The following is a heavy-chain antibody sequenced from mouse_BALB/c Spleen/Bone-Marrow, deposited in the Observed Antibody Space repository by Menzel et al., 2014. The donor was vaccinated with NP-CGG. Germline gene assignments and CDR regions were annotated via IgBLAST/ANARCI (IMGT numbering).Heavy chain of an antibody. Sequence: EVQLVESGPSLVKPSPSLSLSCSVTGDSITSGYWNWIRQFPGNKLEYMGYISSSGSTSYCPSLKSRNSITRDTSKNQYYLQLNSVTTEDTATYYCATYDGYYFDYWGQGTTLTVSS. J-gene: IGHJ2*01. CDR3: ATYDGYYFDY. V-gene: IGHV3-8*02. CDR2: ISSSGST. D-gene: IGHD2-3*01. CDR1: GDSITSGY.